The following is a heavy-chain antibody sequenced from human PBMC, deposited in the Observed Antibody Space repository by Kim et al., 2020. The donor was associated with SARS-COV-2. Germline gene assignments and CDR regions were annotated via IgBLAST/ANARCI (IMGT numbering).Heavy chain of an antibody. CDR2: ISYSGST. J-gene: IGHJ4*02. Sequence: SETLSLTCSVSGASFSSTSYYWGWIRQPPGKGLEWIGSISYSGSTHYTPSLKSRVTISIDTSQNQFSLKLTSVTAADTALYYCARHVNGGVITIFGVVTTYFDYWGQGTLVTVSS. V-gene: IGHV4-39*01. CDR1: GASFSSTSYY. CDR3: ARHVNGGVITIFGVVTTYFDY. D-gene: IGHD3-3*01.